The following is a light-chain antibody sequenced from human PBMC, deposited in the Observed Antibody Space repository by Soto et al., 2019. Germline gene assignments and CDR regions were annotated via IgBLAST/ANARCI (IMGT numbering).Light chain of an antibody. J-gene: IGKJ4*01. CDR2: SAS. V-gene: IGKV1-12*01. CDR1: QPISSW. Sequence: QMTQSPSSVSASVGDRVTITCRASQPISSWLAWYQQKPGQPPNLLIYSASTLRSGVPSRFSGSESGTLFTLTITILLPEDFATYYCQQASSFPLTFGGGTKVEV. CDR3: QQASSFPLT.